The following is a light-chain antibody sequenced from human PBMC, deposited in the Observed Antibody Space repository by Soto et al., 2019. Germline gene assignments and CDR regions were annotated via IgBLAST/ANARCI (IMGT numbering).Light chain of an antibody. V-gene: IGLV1-51*02. CDR2: ENN. CDR1: SSNIGNNY. CDR3: GTWYSSLSAFYV. J-gene: IGLJ1*01. Sequence: QSVLTQPPSVSAAPGQKVTISCSGSSSNIGNNYVSWYQQLPGTAPKLLIYENNKRPSGIPDRFSGSKSGTSATLGITGLQTGDEADYYCGTWYSSLSAFYVSGTGTKVTVL.